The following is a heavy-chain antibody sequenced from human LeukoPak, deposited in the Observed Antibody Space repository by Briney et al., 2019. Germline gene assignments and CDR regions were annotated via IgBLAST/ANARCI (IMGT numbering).Heavy chain of an antibody. CDR1: EFTLNNYG. CDR3: ARLHRGMDV. V-gene: IGHV3-48*02. Sequence: GGSLRLSCVASEFTLNNYGVNWVRQAPGKGLEWVSYMSDSGSTIYCADSVKGRFTISRDNAKNSLSLQMNSLSHEDTAVYFCARLHRGMDVWGQGTTVTVSS. J-gene: IGHJ6*02. CDR2: MSDSGSTI.